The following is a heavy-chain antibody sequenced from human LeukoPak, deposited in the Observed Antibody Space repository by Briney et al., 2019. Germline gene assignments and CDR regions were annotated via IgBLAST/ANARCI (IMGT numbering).Heavy chain of an antibody. Sequence: SETLSLTCTVSGGSISSYYWSWIRQPPGKGLEWIGYIYYSGSTNYNPSLKSRVTISVDTSKNQFSLKLSSVTAADTAVYYCARDVCSSTSCYGFFHNWFDPWGQGTLATVSS. V-gene: IGHV4-59*12. CDR1: GGSISSYY. CDR2: IYYSGST. CDR3: ARDVCSSTSCYGFFHNWFDP. J-gene: IGHJ5*02. D-gene: IGHD2-2*01.